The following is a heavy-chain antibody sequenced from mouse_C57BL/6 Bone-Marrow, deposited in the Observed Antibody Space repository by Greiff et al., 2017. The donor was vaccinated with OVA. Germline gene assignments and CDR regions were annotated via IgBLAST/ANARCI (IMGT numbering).Heavy chain of an antibody. D-gene: IGHD1-1*01. CDR2: IDPSDSYT. CDR1: GYTFTSYW. V-gene: IGHV1-59*01. CDR3: ARGDYYYDSSYAMDY. Sequence: QVQLQQPGAELVRPGTSVKLSCKASGYTFTSYWMHWVKQRPGQGLEWIGVIDPSDSYTNYNQKFKGKATLTVDTSSSTAYMQLSSLTSEYSAVYYCARGDYYYDSSYAMDYWGQGTSVTVSS. J-gene: IGHJ4*01.